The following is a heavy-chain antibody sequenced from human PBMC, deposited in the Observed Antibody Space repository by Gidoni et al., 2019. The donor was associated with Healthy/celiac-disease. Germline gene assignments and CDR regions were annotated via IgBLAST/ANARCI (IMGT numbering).Heavy chain of an antibody. D-gene: IGHD3-9*01. CDR1: GFTFSSYA. CDR3: ASLPYYDILTGPDY. J-gene: IGHJ4*02. Sequence: EVQLLESGGGLVQPGGSLRLSCAASGFTFSSYAMSWVRQAPGKGLEWVSAISGSGGSTYYADSVKGRFTISRDNSKNTLYLQMNSLRAEDTAVYYCASLPYYDILTGPDYWGQGTLVTVSS. CDR2: ISGSGGST. V-gene: IGHV3-23*01.